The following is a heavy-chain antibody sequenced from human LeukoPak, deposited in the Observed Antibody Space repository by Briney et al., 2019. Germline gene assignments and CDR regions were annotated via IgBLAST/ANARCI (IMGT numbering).Heavy chain of an antibody. CDR1: GFTFSSYA. D-gene: IGHD5-24*01. CDR3: ARVMATISQDYFDF. CDR2: ISHDGSSK. V-gene: IGHV3-30*04. J-gene: IGHJ4*02. Sequence: GGSLRLSCAASGFTFSSYAMHWVRQAPGKGLEWVAVISHDGSSKYYADSVKGRFTISRDNSKNTLFLQMNSLRAEDTAVYYCARVMATISQDYFDFWGQGTLVTVSS.